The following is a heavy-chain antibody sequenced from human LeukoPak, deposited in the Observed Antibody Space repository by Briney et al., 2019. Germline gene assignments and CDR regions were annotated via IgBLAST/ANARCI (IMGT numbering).Heavy chain of an antibody. CDR2: IKSKTDGGTT. D-gene: IGHD4-17*01. CDR1: GFTFSSYG. V-gene: IGHV3-15*01. CDR3: TTDPPWGDGDYGRELWGSDY. J-gene: IGHJ4*02. Sequence: PGRSLRLSSAASGFTFSSYGMHWVRQAPGKGLEWVGRIKSKTDGGTTDYAAPVKGRFTISRDDSKNTLYLQMNSLKTEDTAVYYCTTDPPWGDGDYGRELWGSDYWGQGTLVTVSS.